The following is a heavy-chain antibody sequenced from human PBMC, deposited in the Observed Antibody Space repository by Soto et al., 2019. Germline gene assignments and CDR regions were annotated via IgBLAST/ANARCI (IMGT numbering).Heavy chain of an antibody. J-gene: IGHJ4*02. Sequence: EVQLVEYGGGLIQPGGSLRLSCAASGFTVSSNYMTWVRQAPGKGLEWVSVLYSGGSAYYADSVRGRLSISRDNSKNTLYLQMDRLRAEDTAIYYCTSGVVPITYWGQGTLGTVSS. V-gene: IGHV3-53*01. D-gene: IGHD3-16*01. CDR1: GFTVSSNY. CDR3: TSGVVPITY. CDR2: LYSGGSA.